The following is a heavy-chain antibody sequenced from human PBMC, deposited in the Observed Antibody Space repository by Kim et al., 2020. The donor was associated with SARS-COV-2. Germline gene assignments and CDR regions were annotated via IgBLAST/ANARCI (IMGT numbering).Heavy chain of an antibody. J-gene: IGHJ5*02. Sequence: SETLSLTCTVSGGSISSYYWSWIRQPPGKGLEWIGYIYYSGSTNYNPSLKSRVTISVDTSKNQFSLKLSSVTAADTAVYYCARGGWLQSAAIENWFDPWGQGTLVTVSS. D-gene: IGHD5-12*01. V-gene: IGHV4-59*01. CDR3: ARGGWLQSAAIENWFDP. CDR1: GGSISSYY. CDR2: IYYSGST.